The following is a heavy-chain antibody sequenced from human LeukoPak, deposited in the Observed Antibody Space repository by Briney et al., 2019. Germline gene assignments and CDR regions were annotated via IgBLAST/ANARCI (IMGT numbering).Heavy chain of an antibody. J-gene: IGHJ4*02. CDR3: ATLRDY. CDR1: EFPFSSYA. CDR2: ISSHGGGT. Sequence: PGGSLRLSCAASEFPFSSYAMSWVRQAPGVGLEWVATISSHGGGTFYTDSVKGRFTISGDNSKNTVYLHMHSLRVEDTAVYYCATLRDYWGQGTLVTVSS. V-gene: IGHV3-23*01.